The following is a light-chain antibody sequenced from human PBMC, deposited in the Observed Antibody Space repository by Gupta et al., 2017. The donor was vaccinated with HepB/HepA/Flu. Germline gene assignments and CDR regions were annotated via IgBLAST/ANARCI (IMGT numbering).Light chain of an antibody. J-gene: IGKJ1*01. CDR3: QQYGSSPKT. CDR2: GAS. V-gene: IGKV3-20*01. Sequence: LVLTHSPGTLSLSPGDPATLSFRSSLSVSSRYLAWYQQKPGQAPRLLISGASSRATGIADRFSGSGSGTDFTLTISRLEPEDSAVYYCQQYGSSPKTFGQGTKVEIK. CDR1: LSVSSRY.